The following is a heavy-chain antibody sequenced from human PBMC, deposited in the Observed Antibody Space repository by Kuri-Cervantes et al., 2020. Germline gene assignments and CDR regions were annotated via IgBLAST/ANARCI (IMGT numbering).Heavy chain of an antibody. CDR2: ISGSGGST. CDR3: ARAPGTYYYDRGWFDP. V-gene: IGHV3-23*01. CDR1: GFTFSSYA. Sequence: GGSLRLSCAASGFTFSSYAMSWVRQAPGKGLEWVSAISGSGGSTYYADSVKGRFTISRDNSKNTLYLQMNSLRAEDTAVYYCARAPGTYYYDRGWFDPWGQGTLVTVSS. D-gene: IGHD3-22*01. J-gene: IGHJ5*02.